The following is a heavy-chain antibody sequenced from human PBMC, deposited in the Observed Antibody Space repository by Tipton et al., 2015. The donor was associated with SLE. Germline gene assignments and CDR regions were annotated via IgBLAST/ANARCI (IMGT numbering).Heavy chain of an antibody. CDR2: IYHSGST. J-gene: IGHJ4*02. V-gene: IGHV4-38-2*02. CDR1: GYSISSGYY. D-gene: IGHD6-13*01. Sequence: LRLSCTVSGYSISSGYYWGWIRQPPGKGLEWIGSIYHSGSTYYNPSLKSRVTISVDTSKNQFSLKLSSVTAADTAVYYCARDYSPEAYSDYWGQGTLVTVSS. CDR3: ARDYSPEAYSDY.